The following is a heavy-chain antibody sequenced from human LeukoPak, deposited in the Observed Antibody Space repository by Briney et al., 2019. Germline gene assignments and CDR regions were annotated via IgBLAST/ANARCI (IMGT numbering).Heavy chain of an antibody. CDR3: ARDLVRETYYFDY. Sequence: GGSLRLSCAASGFTFSSYWMSWVRQVPGKGLEWVANIKQDGSEKYYVDSVKGRFTISRDNAKNSLYLQMNSLRAEDTAVYYCARDLVRETYYFDYWGQGTLVTVSS. D-gene: IGHD1-26*01. V-gene: IGHV3-7*03. CDR1: GFTFSSYW. CDR2: IKQDGSEK. J-gene: IGHJ4*02.